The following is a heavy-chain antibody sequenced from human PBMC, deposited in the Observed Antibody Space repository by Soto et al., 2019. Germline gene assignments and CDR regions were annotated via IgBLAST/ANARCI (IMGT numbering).Heavy chain of an antibody. CDR2: IYYSGST. V-gene: IGHV4-31*03. Sequence: PSETLSLTCTVSGGSISSGGYYWSWIRQHPGKGLEWIGYIYYSGSTYYNPSLKSRVTISVDTSKNQFSLKLSSVTAADTAVYYCARGDPLSGYDWYWFDPWGQGTLVTVSS. J-gene: IGHJ5*02. CDR3: ARGDPLSGYDWYWFDP. CDR1: GGSISSGGYY. D-gene: IGHD5-12*01.